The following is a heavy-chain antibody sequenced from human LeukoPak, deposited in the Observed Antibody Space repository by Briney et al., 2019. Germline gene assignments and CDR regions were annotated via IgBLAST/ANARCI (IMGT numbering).Heavy chain of an antibody. CDR3: ARSGYGGNSFDY. V-gene: IGHV1-8*01. CDR2: MNPNSGNT. Sequence: ASVNVSCKACGYTFTSYDIHWVRQATGQGREWMGWMNPNSGNTGYAQKFQGRVTMTRNISISTAYMELSSLRSEDTAVYYCARSGYGGNSFDYWGQGTLVTVSS. J-gene: IGHJ4*02. CDR1: GYTFTSYD. D-gene: IGHD4-23*01.